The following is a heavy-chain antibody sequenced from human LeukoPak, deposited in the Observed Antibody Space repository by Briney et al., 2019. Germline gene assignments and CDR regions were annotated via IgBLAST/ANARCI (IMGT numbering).Heavy chain of an antibody. CDR3: ASGGRCTNGVCYTTPNWFDP. CDR2: IIPIFGTA. CDR1: GGTLSSYA. Sequence: GASVKVSCKASGGTLSSYAISWVRQAPGQGLEWMGGIIPIFGTANYAQKFQGRVTITADESTSTAYMELSSLRSEDTAVYYCASGGRCTNGVCYTTPNWFDPWGQGTLVTVSS. D-gene: IGHD2-8*01. V-gene: IGHV1-69*13. J-gene: IGHJ5*02.